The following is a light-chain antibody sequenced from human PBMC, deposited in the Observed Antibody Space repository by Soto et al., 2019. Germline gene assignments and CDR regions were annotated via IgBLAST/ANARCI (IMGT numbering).Light chain of an antibody. J-gene: IGKJ5*01. CDR2: GAS. Sequence: EIVLTQSPGTLSLSPGERATLSCRASQSVSSNLAWYQQKPGQAPRILIYGASSRATGIPDRFSGSGSGTDFTLTISRLEPEDFAVYYCQQYGSSPTTFGQGTRLEIK. V-gene: IGKV3-20*01. CDR1: QSVSSN. CDR3: QQYGSSPTT.